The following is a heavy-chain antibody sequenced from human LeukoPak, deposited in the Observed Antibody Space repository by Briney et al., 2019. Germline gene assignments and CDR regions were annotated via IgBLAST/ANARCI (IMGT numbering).Heavy chain of an antibody. D-gene: IGHD6-13*01. Sequence: ASVKVSCKASGYTFTGYCMHWVRQAPGQGLEWMGWINPNSGGTNYAQKFQGRVTMTRDTSISTAYMELSRLRSDDTAVYYCAGGLPRIAAAGTRSWFDPWGQGTLVTVSS. J-gene: IGHJ5*02. CDR1: GYTFTGYC. CDR3: AGGLPRIAAAGTRSWFDP. CDR2: INPNSGGT. V-gene: IGHV1-2*02.